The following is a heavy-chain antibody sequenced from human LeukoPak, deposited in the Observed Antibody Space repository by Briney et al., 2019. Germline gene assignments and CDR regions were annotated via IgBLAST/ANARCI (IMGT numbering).Heavy chain of an antibody. CDR3: SRGPETAMVPRY. V-gene: IGHV3-53*01. CDR2: IYSGGST. D-gene: IGHD5-18*01. Sequence: PGGSLRLSCAASGFTFSSNYMNWVRQAPGKGLEWVSDIYSGGSTYYADSVKGRFTISRDNSNNTLYLQMSSLRGEDTAVYYCSRGPETAMVPRYWGQGTLVTVSS. J-gene: IGHJ4*02. CDR1: GFTFSSNY.